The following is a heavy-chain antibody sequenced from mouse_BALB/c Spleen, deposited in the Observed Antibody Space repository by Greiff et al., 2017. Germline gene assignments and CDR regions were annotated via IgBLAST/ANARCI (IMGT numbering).Heavy chain of an antibody. V-gene: IGHV5-12-1*01. CDR3: ARLGGYSAWFAY. Sequence: EVMLVESGGGLVKPGGSLKLSCAASGFAFSSYDMSWVRQTPEKRLEWVAYISSGGGSTYYPDTVKGRFTISRDNAKNTLYLQMSSLKSEDTAMYYCARLGGYSAWFAYWGQGTLVTVSA. D-gene: IGHD2-3*01. CDR2: ISSGGGST. CDR1: GFAFSSYD. J-gene: IGHJ3*01.